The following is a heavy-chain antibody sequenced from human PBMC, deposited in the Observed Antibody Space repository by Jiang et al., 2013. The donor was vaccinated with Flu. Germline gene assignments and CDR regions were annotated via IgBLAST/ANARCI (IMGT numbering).Heavy chain of an antibody. D-gene: IGHD3-10*01. CDR3: ARGGVIGTRPFSF. V-gene: IGHV1-2*02. CDR2: IDPNSRAT. J-gene: IGHJ4*02. Sequence: GAEVKKPGASVEVSCKTSGYTFTAFFLHWVRQASGQGLEWMGWIDPNSRATHYARKFQDRVTMTRDTSITTAYMELSSLRSDDTAVYYCARGGVIGTRPFSFWGQGTLVTVSS. CDR1: GYTFTAFF.